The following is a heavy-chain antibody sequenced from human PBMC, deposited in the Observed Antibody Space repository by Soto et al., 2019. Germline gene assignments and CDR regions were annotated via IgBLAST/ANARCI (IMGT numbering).Heavy chain of an antibody. D-gene: IGHD6-19*01. CDR1: GFTFSNYA. V-gene: IGHV3-23*01. Sequence: EVQLLESGGDLVQPGGSLRLFCAASGFTFSNYAMTWVRQAPGKGLEWVSTLALGGTSYYGDTVKGRFTISRDNSKSTLYLQMTSLRVEDTALYYCARTDKYNSPSSGWANRFDYWGQGTLVTVSS. CDR3: ARTDKYNSPSSGWANRFDY. CDR2: LALGGTS. J-gene: IGHJ4*02.